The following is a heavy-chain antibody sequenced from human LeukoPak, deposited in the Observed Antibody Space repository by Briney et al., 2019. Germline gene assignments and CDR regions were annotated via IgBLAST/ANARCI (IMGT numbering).Heavy chain of an antibody. CDR2: IRSKANSYAT. CDR3: TTPLGTTDYYYYYMDV. J-gene: IGHJ6*03. D-gene: IGHD1-7*01. V-gene: IGHV3-73*01. CDR1: GFTFSGSA. Sequence: PGGSLRLSCAASGFTFSGSAMHWVRQASGKGLEWVGRIRSKANSYATAYAASVKGRFTISRDDSKNTAYLQMNSLKTEDTAVYYCTTPLGTTDYYYYYMDVWGKGTTVTVYS.